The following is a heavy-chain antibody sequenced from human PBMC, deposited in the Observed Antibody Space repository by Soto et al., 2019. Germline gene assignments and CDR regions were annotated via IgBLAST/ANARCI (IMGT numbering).Heavy chain of an antibody. Sequence: SETLSLTCAVSGGSISGSYYYWGWLRQSPGKGPEGIGSVFYTGFTSYNPSLESRVPVSVDTSKNQFSLKVSGVSAADTAVYYCVRGLYDFWSGYYRGLYYYYGMDVWGQGTTVTVS. CDR2: VFYTGFT. CDR3: VRGLYDFWSGYYRGLYYYYGMDV. D-gene: IGHD3-3*01. CDR1: GGSISGSYYY. J-gene: IGHJ6*02. V-gene: IGHV4-39*01.